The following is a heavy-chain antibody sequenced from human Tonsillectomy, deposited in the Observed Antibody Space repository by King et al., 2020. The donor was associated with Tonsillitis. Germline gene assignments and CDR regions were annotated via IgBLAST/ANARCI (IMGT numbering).Heavy chain of an antibody. CDR1: GFTFSGYS. CDR3: ARAVGSMVTTRNCFDY. J-gene: IGHJ4*02. D-gene: IGHD4-17*01. CDR2: ISYDGRNK. V-gene: IGHV3-30*04. Sequence: VQLVESGGGVVQPGRSLRISCAASGFTFSGYSMHWVRQAPGKGLEWVAIISYDGRNKHYADSVTGRFTISRDNSNNTLFLQMNSLRGEDTAVYYCARAVGSMVTTRNCFDYGGQGTLLTVSS.